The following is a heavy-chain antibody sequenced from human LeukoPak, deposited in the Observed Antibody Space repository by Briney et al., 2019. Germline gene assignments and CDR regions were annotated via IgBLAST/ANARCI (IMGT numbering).Heavy chain of an antibody. CDR3: ARLEYMVRGVIY. J-gene: IGHJ4*02. CDR1: GGSISSSSYY. D-gene: IGHD3-10*01. CDR2: IYYSGST. Sequence: SETLSLTCTVSGGSISSSSYYWGWIRQPPGKGLEWIGSIYYSGSTYYNPSLKSRVTISVDTSKNQFSLQLSSVTAADTAVYYCARLEYMVRGVIYWGPGTLVTVSS. V-gene: IGHV4-39*01.